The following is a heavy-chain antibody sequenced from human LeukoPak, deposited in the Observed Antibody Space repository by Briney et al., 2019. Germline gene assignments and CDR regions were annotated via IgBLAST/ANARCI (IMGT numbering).Heavy chain of an antibody. J-gene: IGHJ5*02. Sequence: GGSLRLSCAASGFTFSNAWMSWVRQAPGKGRECVGRIKSKTDGGRTDYAAPVKGRFTISRDDSKNTLYLQMNSLKAEDTDVYYCTTVDRWGQGTLVTVSS. CDR3: TTVDR. V-gene: IGHV3-15*01. CDR2: IKSKTDGGRT. CDR1: GFTFSNAW.